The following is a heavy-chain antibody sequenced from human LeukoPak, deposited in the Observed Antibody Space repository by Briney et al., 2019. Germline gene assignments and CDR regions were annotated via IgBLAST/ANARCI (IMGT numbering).Heavy chain of an antibody. V-gene: IGHV3-21*01. Sequence: GSLRLSCAASGFTFSSYSMNWVRQAPGKGLEWVSSISSSSSYIYYADSVKGRFTISRDNAKNSLYLQMNSLRAEDTAVYYCARGSGYDFNYGMDVWGQGTTVTVSS. CDR3: ARGSGYDFNYGMDV. J-gene: IGHJ6*02. D-gene: IGHD5-12*01. CDR1: GFTFSSYS. CDR2: ISSSSSYI.